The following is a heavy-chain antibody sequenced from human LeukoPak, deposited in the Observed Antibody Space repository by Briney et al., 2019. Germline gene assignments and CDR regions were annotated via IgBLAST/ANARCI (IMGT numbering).Heavy chain of an antibody. J-gene: IGHJ4*02. D-gene: IGHD3-9*01. CDR2: ISWNSGSI. V-gene: IGHV3-9*01. CDR3: AKAMPPIRYFDWFSLDY. Sequence: GGSLRLSCAASGFTFDDYAMHWVRQAPGKGLEWVSGISWNSGSIGYADSVKGRFTISRDNAKNSLYLQMNSLRAEDTALYYCAKAMPPIRYFDWFSLDYWGQGTLVTVSS. CDR1: GFTFDDYA.